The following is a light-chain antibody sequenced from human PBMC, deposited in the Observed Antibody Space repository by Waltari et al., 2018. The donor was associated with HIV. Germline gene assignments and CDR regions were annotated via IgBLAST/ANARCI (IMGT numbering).Light chain of an antibody. V-gene: IGKV3-15*01. CDR1: QSVRSN. Sequence: EIVMTQSPATLSVSPGERATLSCRASQSVRSNLAWYQQKPGQAPRLLIYGASTRAAVIPARFSGSGSGTEFTLTISSLQSEDFAVYYCQQYNNWPPYTVGQGTKLEIK. CDR3: QQYNNWPPYT. CDR2: GAS. J-gene: IGKJ2*01.